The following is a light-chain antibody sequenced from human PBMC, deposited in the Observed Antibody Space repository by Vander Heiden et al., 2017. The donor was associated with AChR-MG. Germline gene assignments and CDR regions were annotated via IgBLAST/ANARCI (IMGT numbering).Light chain of an antibody. CDR1: QSVLYSSNNKNY. V-gene: IGKV4-1*01. J-gene: IGKJ1*01. CDR2: WAS. Sequence: DFVMTQSADTLGVSVGEKATTNCKSSQSVLYSSNNKNYLAWYQQKPGQPPKLLIYWASTRESGVPDRFSGSGSGTNFTLTSGSLQAEDVAVYHCQQYYSNWAFGQGTKVEI. CDR3: QQYYSNWA.